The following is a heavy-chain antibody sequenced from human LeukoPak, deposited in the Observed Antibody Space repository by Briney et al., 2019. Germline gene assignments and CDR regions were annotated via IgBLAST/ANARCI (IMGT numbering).Heavy chain of an antibody. CDR2: IIPIFGTA. CDR1: GGTFSSYA. Sequence: ASVKVSCKASGGTFSSYAISWVRQAPGQGREWMGGIIPIFGTANYAQKLQGRVTITADESTSTAYMELSSLRSEDTAVYYCARGGGYDYGDYVFDYWGQGTLVTVSS. CDR3: ARGGGYDYGDYVFDY. V-gene: IGHV1-69*13. D-gene: IGHD4-17*01. J-gene: IGHJ4*02.